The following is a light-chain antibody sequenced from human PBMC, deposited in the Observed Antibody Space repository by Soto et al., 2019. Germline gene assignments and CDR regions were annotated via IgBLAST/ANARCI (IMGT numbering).Light chain of an antibody. J-gene: IGKJ4*01. CDR1: QSVSGSY. CDR2: GAS. V-gene: IGKV3-20*01. Sequence: EIVMTQSPGTLSLSPGERATISCRASQSVSGSYLAWYQQKPGQAPRLLIYGASSMATGIPDRFIGSGSGTDFTLTISRLEPDDFAVYYCQQYGSSPLTFGGGTKVEIK. CDR3: QQYGSSPLT.